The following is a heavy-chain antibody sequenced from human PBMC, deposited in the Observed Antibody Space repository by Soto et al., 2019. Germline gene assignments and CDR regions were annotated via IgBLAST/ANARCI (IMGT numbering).Heavy chain of an antibody. V-gene: IGHV4-30-4*01. J-gene: IGHJ1*01. CDR2: IHSSGSI. CDR3: ARDLDGLHDDTSGPFPRPG. CDR1: GGSISSDDYY. D-gene: IGHD3-22*01. Sequence: SETLSLTCTVSGGSISSDDYYWSWIRQAPGRGLEWIGYIHSSGSIYYNPSLKSRASMSIDTAGNQFSLKVSSVTVADTAVYYCARDLDGLHDDTSGPFPRPGWGQGTLVTVSS.